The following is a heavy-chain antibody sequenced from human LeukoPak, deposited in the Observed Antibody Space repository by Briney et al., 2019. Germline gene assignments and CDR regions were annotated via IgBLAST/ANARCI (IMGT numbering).Heavy chain of an antibody. CDR1: GGTFSSYG. CDR2: IRNDGSNK. Sequence: GGSLRLFCAASGGTFSSYGMHWVRQAPGKGLEWVAFIRNDGSNKYYADSVKGRFTISRDNSKNTLYLQMNSLRAEDTAVYYCVSSEFPGIAAAGYFDNWGQGTLVTVSS. J-gene: IGHJ4*02. CDR3: VSSEFPGIAAAGYFDN. D-gene: IGHD6-13*01. V-gene: IGHV3-30*02.